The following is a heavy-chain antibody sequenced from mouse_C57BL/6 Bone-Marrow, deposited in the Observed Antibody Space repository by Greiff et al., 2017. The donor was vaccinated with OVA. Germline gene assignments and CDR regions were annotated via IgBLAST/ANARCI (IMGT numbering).Heavy chain of an antibody. CDR2: ISSGSSTI. D-gene: IGHD1-1*01. V-gene: IGHV5-17*01. Sequence: EVKLVESGGGLVKPGGSLKLSCAASGFTFSDYGMHWVRQAPGQGLEWVAYISSGSSTIYYADTVKGRFTISRDNANSTLFLQMRSLRSEDTAMYYCARGAVYYDMDYGGQGTAVTVSS. CDR3: ARGAVYYDMDY. CDR1: GFTFSDYG. J-gene: IGHJ4*01.